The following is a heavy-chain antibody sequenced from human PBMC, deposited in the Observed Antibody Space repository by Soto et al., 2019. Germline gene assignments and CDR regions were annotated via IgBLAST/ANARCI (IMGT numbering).Heavy chain of an antibody. J-gene: IGHJ4*02. CDR1: GFTVISNY. D-gene: IGHD5-18*01. V-gene: IGHV3-66*04. CDR2: IYSGGSA. Sequence: SLRLAFAASGFTVISNYMSWVRQAPGKGLEWVSVIYSGGSAYYADSVKGRFTISRDNSKNTLYLQMNSLRAEDTAVYYCARHGYSYGGGYFDYWGQGTLVTVSS. CDR3: ARHGYSYGGGYFDY.